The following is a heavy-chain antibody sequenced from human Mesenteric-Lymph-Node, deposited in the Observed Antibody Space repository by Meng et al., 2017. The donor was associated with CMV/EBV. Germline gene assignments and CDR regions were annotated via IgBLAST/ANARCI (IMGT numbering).Heavy chain of an antibody. V-gene: IGHV1-18*01. CDR2: ISAYNGNT. CDR1: GYPFNSYD. CDR3: ARVSAAAGFFDY. Sequence: SCKASGYPFNSYDIKWVRQADGQGLEWMGWISAYNGNTNYEQKLQGRVTMTTDTSTSTAYMELRSLRSDDTAVYYCARVSAAAGFFDYWGQGTLVTVSS. J-gene: IGHJ4*02. D-gene: IGHD6-13*01.